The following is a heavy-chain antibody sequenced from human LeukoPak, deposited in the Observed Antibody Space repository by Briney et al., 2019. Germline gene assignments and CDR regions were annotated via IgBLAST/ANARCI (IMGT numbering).Heavy chain of an antibody. V-gene: IGHV4-59*08. J-gene: IGHJ4*02. CDR2: IYYSGST. CDR3: ARVGYDSSGYPTGGEYYFDY. Sequence: SETLSLTCTVSGGSISSYYWSWIRQPPGKGLEWIGYIYYSGSTNYNPSLKSRVTISVDTSKNQFSLKLSSVTAADTAVYYCARVGYDSSGYPTGGEYYFDYWGQGTLVTVSS. CDR1: GGSISSYY. D-gene: IGHD3-22*01.